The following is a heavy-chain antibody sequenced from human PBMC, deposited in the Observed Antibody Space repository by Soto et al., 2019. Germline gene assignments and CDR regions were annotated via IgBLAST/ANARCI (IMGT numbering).Heavy chain of an antibody. V-gene: IGHV5-51*01. Sequence: ESLKISCKGSGYSFTSYWIGWVRQMPGKGLEWMGIIYPGDSDTRYSPSFQGQVTISADKSISTAYLQWSSLKASDTAMYYCARPKYYYDSSGAPGAFDIWGQGTMVTVSS. CDR1: GYSFTSYW. CDR2: IYPGDSDT. J-gene: IGHJ3*02. D-gene: IGHD3-22*01. CDR3: ARPKYYYDSSGAPGAFDI.